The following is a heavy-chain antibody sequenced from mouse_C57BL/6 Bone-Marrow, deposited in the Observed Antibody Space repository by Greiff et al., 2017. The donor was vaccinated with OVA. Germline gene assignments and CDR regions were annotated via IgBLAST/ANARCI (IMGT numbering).Heavy chain of an antibody. D-gene: IGHD4-1*01. CDR3: ARHWDYYFDY. Sequence: EVKVEESGGGLVQPGGSLKLSCAASGFTFSDYYMYWVRQTPETRLEWVAYISNGGGSTYYPDTVKGRFTISRDNAKNTLYLQMSRLKSEDTAMYYCARHWDYYFDYWGQGTTLTVSS. CDR1: GFTFSDYY. CDR2: ISNGGGST. V-gene: IGHV5-12*01. J-gene: IGHJ2*01.